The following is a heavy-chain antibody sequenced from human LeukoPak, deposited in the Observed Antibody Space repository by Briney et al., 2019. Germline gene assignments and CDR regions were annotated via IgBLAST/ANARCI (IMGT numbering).Heavy chain of an antibody. J-gene: IGHJ3*02. CDR3: ASVRAGAFDI. CDR2: INHRGIT. D-gene: IGHD6-6*01. CDR1: GGSFTGYF. V-gene: IGHV4-34*01. Sequence: PSETLSLTCAVSGGSFTGYFWSWVRQAPGKGLEWIAEINHRGITHYNPSLESLVTISVETSKNQFSLKLSSVTAADTAVYYCASVRAGAFDIWGQGTMVTVSS.